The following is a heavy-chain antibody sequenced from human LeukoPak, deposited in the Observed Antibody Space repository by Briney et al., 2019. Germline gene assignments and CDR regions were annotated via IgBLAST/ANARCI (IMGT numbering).Heavy chain of an antibody. CDR3: ARGRLSGDY. Sequence: GGSLRLSCAASGFTFSSYEMNWVRQAPGKGLEWVSYISSSGSTIYYADSVKGRFTISRDNAKNSLYLQMNSLSADDTAAYYCARGRLSGDYWGQGALVTVSS. CDR1: GFTFSSYE. V-gene: IGHV3-48*03. J-gene: IGHJ4*02. D-gene: IGHD1-1*01. CDR2: ISSSGSTI.